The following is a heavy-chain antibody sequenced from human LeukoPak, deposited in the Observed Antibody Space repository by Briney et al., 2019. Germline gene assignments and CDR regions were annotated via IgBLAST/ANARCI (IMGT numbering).Heavy chain of an antibody. Sequence: PSQTLSLTCTVSGGSISSGGYYWSWIRQHPEKGLEWIGYIYYSGSTYYNPSLKSRVTISVDTSKNQFSLKLSSVTAADTAVYYCARGGYSSGWYTKNVWGQGTLVTVSS. D-gene: IGHD6-19*01. CDR3: ARGGYSSGWYTKNV. CDR2: IYYSGST. CDR1: GGSISSGGYY. J-gene: IGHJ4*02. V-gene: IGHV4-31*03.